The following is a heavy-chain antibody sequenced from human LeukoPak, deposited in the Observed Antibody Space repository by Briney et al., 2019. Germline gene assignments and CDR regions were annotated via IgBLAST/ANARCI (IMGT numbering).Heavy chain of an antibody. V-gene: IGHV1-24*01. Sequence: ASVKVSCKVSGYTLTELSMHWVRQAPGKGLEWMGGFDPEDGETIYAQKFQGRVTMTEDTSTDTAYMELSSLRSEDTAVYYCATYPFRITMVRGVMDYWGQGTLVTVSS. D-gene: IGHD3-10*01. J-gene: IGHJ4*02. CDR1: GYTLTELS. CDR2: FDPEDGET. CDR3: ATYPFRITMVRGVMDY.